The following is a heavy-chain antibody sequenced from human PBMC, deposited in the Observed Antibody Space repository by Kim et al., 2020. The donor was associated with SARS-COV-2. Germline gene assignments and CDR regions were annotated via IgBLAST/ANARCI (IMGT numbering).Heavy chain of an antibody. CDR3: ARDGYMVQGVDLKGGFDY. CDR2: ISSSSSTI. D-gene: IGHD3-10*01. J-gene: IGHJ4*02. Sequence: GGSLRLSCAASGFTFSSYSMNWVRQAPGKGLEWVSYISSSSSTIYYADSVKGRFTISRDNAKNSLYLQMNSLRDEDTAVYYCARDGYMVQGVDLKGGFDYWGQGTLVTVSS. V-gene: IGHV3-48*02. CDR1: GFTFSSYS.